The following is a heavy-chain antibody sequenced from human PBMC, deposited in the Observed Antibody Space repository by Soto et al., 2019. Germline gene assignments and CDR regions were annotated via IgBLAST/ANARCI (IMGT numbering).Heavy chain of an antibody. D-gene: IGHD3-22*01. CDR3: AEDLYDSSGYYFFDY. CDR1: VFTFDDYA. CDR2: ISWNSGSI. V-gene: IGHV3-9*01. Sequence: SLRLSCAASVFTFDDYAMHWVRQAPGKGLEWVSGISWNSGSIGYADSVKGRFTISRDNAKNSLYLQMNSLRAEDTALYYCAEDLYDSSGYYFFDYWGQGTLVTVSS. J-gene: IGHJ4*02.